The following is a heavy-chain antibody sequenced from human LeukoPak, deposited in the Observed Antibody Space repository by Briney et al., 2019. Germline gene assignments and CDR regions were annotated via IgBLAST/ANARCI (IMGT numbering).Heavy chain of an antibody. J-gene: IGHJ4*02. D-gene: IGHD3-9*01. V-gene: IGHV3-21*01. CDR3: AREAPVLRYFDWSPIY. Sequence: GGSLRLSCAASGFTLSRYTMNWVRQAPGKGLEWVSSISSSSGYIYYADSVKGRFTISRDNAKKSLFLQMNSLRAEDTAVYYCAREAPVLRYFDWSPIYWGQGTLVTVSS. CDR1: GFTLSRYT. CDR2: ISSSSGYI.